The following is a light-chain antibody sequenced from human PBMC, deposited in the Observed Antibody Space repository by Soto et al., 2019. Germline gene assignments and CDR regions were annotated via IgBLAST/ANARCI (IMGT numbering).Light chain of an antibody. J-gene: IGKJ4*01. CDR3: QESYSSPAVS. Sequence: DIQMTQSPSSLSASLGDRFTITCRASQNIDNYLNWYQHKPGEAPKLLIYASSTLQSGVPARFSGSGSGTEFTLTISTLQAEDFATYFCQESYSSPAVSFGGGTKVDI. CDR1: QNIDNY. V-gene: IGKV1-39*01. CDR2: ASS.